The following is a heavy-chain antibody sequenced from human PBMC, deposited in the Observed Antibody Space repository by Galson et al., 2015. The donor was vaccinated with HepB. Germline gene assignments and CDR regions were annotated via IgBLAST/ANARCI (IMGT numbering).Heavy chain of an antibody. J-gene: IGHJ4*02. CDR2: IGSSGSTI. CDR1: GFTFSSFG. Sequence: SLRLSCAASGFTFSSFGMHWVRQAPGKGLEWVSYIGSSGSTIYYADSVKGRFTISRDNAKNSLYLQMNSLRAEDTAVYYCARDQLRQQLVLSDFDYWGQGTLVTVSS. D-gene: IGHD6-13*01. CDR3: ARDQLRQQLVLSDFDY. V-gene: IGHV3-48*03.